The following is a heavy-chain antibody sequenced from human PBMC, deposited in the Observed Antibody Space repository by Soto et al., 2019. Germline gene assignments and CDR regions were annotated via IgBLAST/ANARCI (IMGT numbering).Heavy chain of an antibody. V-gene: IGHV5-51*01. CDR2: IYPSDSQT. D-gene: IGHD4-17*01. Sequence: GESLKISCKGSGYSFSNYLIACVRQMPGKGLEYMGIIYPSDSQTRYSPSFQGQVTISADKSISTAYLQWTSLKASDTAIYYCARHGFYGDYSSNYFDPWGQGTLVTVSS. J-gene: IGHJ5*02. CDR3: ARHGFYGDYSSNYFDP. CDR1: GYSFSNYL.